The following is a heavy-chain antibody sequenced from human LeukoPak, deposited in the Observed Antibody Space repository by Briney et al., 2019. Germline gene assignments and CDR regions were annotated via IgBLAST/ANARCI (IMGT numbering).Heavy chain of an antibody. V-gene: IGHV3-15*01. Sequence: GGSLRLSCAASGLTFSYAWMSWVRQAPGKGLEWVGRIKRKTDGGTTGYAAPVKGRFSISRDDSKNTLYLQMNSLKTEDTAVYYCTTDYRLGSDPWGQGTLVTVSS. CDR2: IKRKTDGGTT. J-gene: IGHJ5*02. CDR3: TTDYRLGSDP. CDR1: GLTFSYAW. D-gene: IGHD3-16*02.